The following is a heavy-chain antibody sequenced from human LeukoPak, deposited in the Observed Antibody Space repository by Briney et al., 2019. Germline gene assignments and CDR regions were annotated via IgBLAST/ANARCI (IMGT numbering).Heavy chain of an antibody. Sequence: ASVKVSCKASGYTFTSYGISWVRQAPGQGLEWMGWISAYNGNTNYAQKLQGRVTMTTDTSTSTAYMELRSLRSDDTAVYYCARDTRITMVRGVIKDHYFDYWGQGTLVTVSS. V-gene: IGHV1-18*01. CDR3: ARDTRITMVRGVIKDHYFDY. D-gene: IGHD3-10*01. CDR2: ISAYNGNT. CDR1: GYTFTSYG. J-gene: IGHJ4*02.